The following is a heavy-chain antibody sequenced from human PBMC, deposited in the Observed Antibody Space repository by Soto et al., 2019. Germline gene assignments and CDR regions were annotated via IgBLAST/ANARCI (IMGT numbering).Heavy chain of an antibody. D-gene: IGHD3-10*01. CDR1: GGSIDGRN. CDR3: VRQGIGNLHGLVDV. CDR2: VYYDGGS. V-gene: IGHV4-59*08. Sequence: QVQLQESGPGLVKPSGTLSLTCTVSGGSIDGRNCAWIRQPPGKGLEWLGYVYYDGGSSYNPSVKSRLTLSMDSSKSQFSLQLRSVTAADTAVYYCVRQGIGNLHGLVDVWGRGTTVTVSS. J-gene: IGHJ6*02.